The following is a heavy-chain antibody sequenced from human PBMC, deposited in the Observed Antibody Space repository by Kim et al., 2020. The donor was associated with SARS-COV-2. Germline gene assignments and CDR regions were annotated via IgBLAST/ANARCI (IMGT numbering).Heavy chain of an antibody. D-gene: IGHD6-13*01. CDR1: GYTFTSYA. CDR2: INAGNGNT. Sequence: ASVKVSCKASGYTFTSYAMHWVRQAPGQRLEWMGCINAGNGNTKYSQKFQGRVTITRDTSASTAYMELSSLRSEDTAVYYCARDRDSSSWPRDFAYWGQGTLVTVSS. CDR3: ARDRDSSSWPRDFAY. V-gene: IGHV1-3*01. J-gene: IGHJ4*02.